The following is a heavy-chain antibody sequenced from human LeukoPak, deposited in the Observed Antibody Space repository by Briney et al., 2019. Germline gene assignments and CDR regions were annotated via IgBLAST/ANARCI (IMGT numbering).Heavy chain of an antibody. D-gene: IGHD3-3*01. Sequence: PGGSLRLSCAASGFTFSNYGMHWARQAPGKGLEWVAVIWYDGSNKYYADSVKGRFTISRDNSKNTLYLQMNSLRAEDTAVYYCARDLLYDSGYYYGMDVWGQGATVTVSS. V-gene: IGHV3-33*01. CDR3: ARDLLYDSGYYYGMDV. CDR1: GFTFSNYG. CDR2: IWYDGSNK. J-gene: IGHJ6*02.